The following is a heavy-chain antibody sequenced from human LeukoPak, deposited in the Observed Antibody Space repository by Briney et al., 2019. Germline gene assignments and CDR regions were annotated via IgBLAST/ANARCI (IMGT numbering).Heavy chain of an antibody. CDR3: ASNEMATSIKGIYGMDV. J-gene: IGHJ6*02. V-gene: IGHV1-69*04. CDR2: IIPILGIA. D-gene: IGHD5-24*01. CDR1: GGTFSSYA. Sequence: ASVKVSCKASGGTFSSYAISWVRQAPGQGLEWMGRIIPILGIANYAQKFQGRVTITADKSTSTAYMELSSLRSEDTAVYYCASNEMATSIKGIYGMDVWGQGTTVTVSS.